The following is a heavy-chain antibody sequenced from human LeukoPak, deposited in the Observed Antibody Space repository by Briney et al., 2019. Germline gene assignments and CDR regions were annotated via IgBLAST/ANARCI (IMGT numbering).Heavy chain of an antibody. V-gene: IGHV3-33*01. D-gene: IGHD6-19*01. CDR3: ARDSLGTSSGWFDP. CDR2: IWSDGSNK. Sequence: GRSLRLSCAASGFTFSSYGMHWVRQAPGKGLECVAVIWSDGSNKYCADSVKGRFTISRDNSKNTLYLQMNSLRAEDTAVYYCARDSLGTSSGWFDPWGQGTLVTVSS. J-gene: IGHJ5*02. CDR1: GFTFSSYG.